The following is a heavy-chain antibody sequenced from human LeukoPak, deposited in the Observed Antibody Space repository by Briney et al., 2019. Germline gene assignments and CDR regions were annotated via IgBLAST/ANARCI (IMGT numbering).Heavy chain of an antibody. V-gene: IGHV4-4*07. Sequence: TSGSTNYNPSLKSRVTMSVDTSKNQFSLKLSSVTAADTAVYYCARAVSEDYYGSGSYYDYWGQGTLVTVSS. CDR2: TSGST. J-gene: IGHJ4*02. CDR3: ARAVSEDYYGSGSYYDY. D-gene: IGHD3-10*01.